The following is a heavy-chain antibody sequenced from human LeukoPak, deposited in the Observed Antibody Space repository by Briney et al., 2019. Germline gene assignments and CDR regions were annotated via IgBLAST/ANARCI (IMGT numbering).Heavy chain of an antibody. Sequence: KSSETLSLTCTVSGGSISSSSYYWGWIRQSPGKGLEWIGSIYHSGSTYYSPSLRSRITISVDTSKNQFSLKLSSVTAADTAVYYCAREDYYDSSGYYLDCWGQGTLVTVSS. D-gene: IGHD3-22*01. J-gene: IGHJ4*02. V-gene: IGHV4-39*07. CDR3: AREDYYDSSGYYLDC. CDR2: IYHSGST. CDR1: GGSISSSSYY.